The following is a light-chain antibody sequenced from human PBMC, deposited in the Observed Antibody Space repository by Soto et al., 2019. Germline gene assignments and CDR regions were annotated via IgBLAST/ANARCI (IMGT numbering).Light chain of an antibody. Sequence: EIVLTQSPATLSLSPGERATLSCRASQSVSDYLAWYQQKPGQAPRLLIYDASNRATGIPARFSGSGSGTDFSLTISSLEPEDFAVYYCQQRSNWPPVTFGGGTKVEIK. CDR1: QSVSDY. CDR3: QQRSNWPPVT. V-gene: IGKV3-11*01. CDR2: DAS. J-gene: IGKJ4*01.